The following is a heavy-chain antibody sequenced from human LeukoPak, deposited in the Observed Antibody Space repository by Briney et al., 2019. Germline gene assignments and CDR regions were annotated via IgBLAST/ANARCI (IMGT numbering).Heavy chain of an antibody. J-gene: IGHJ4*02. CDR2: IFSNDEK. Sequence: SGPTLVKPTETLTLTCTVSGFSLSNARMGVSWIRQPPGKALEWLAHIFSNDEKSYSTSLKSRLTISKDTSKSQVVLTMTNMDPVDTATYYCARRHYYDSSGYYYADYWGQGTLVTVSS. D-gene: IGHD3-22*01. CDR3: ARRHYYDSSGYYYADY. CDR1: GFSLSNARMG. V-gene: IGHV2-26*01.